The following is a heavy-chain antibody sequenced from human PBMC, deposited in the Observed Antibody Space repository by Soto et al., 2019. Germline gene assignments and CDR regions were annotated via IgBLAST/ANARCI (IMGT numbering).Heavy chain of an antibody. CDR3: ARHQTAGTTYDY. D-gene: IGHD1-1*01. CDR2: FYYSGST. Sequence: KPSETLSLTCTVSGGSISSSYYWGWIRQPPGKGLEWIGSFYYSGSTYYNPSLKSRVTISVDTSKNQFSLKLRSVAAADTAVYYCARHQTAGTTYDYWGQGXLVTVYS. J-gene: IGHJ4*02. CDR1: GGSISSSYY. V-gene: IGHV4-39*01.